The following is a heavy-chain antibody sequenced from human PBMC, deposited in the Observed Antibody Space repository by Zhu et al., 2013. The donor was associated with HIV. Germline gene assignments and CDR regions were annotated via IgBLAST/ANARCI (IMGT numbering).Heavy chain of an antibody. CDR2: ISVYNGNT. D-gene: IGHD3-10*01. CDR1: GYSFISYG. Sequence: QVQLVQSGAEVKKPGASVKVSCKASGYSFISYGISWVRQAPGQGLEWMGWISVYNGNTNYAQKLQGRVTMTTDTSTSTAYMELRSLRSDDTAVYYCARGVTMVRGTNYGLDVWDQGTTVTVSS. CDR3: ARGVTMVRGTNYGLDV. J-gene: IGHJ6*02. V-gene: IGHV1-18*01.